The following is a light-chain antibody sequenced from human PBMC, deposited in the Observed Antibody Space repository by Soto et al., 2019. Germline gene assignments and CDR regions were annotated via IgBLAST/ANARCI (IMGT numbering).Light chain of an antibody. Sequence: QSVLAQPASVSGSPGPSITLSCTGTSSDVGAYNSVSWYQQHPGKAPKLMIYEVRNRPSGVSNRFSGSKSGNTASLTISGLQAEDEADYYCSSYTSTSTLVFGGGTKLTVL. CDR1: SSDVGAYNS. V-gene: IGLV2-14*01. CDR2: EVR. CDR3: SSYTSTSTLV. J-gene: IGLJ2*01.